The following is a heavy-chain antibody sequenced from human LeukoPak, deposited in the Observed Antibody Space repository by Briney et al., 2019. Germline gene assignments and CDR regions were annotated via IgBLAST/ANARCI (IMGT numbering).Heavy chain of an antibody. Sequence: GGSLRLSSAASGFTFNTYGMNWVRQAPGKGLEWVAIISYDGSHKYYADSVKGRFTISRDNSKNTMYLQMSSLRAEDTAVYYCARDRTSSGWFFDFWGQGILVTVSS. V-gene: IGHV3-30-3*01. D-gene: IGHD6-19*01. J-gene: IGHJ4*02. CDR3: ARDRTSSGWFFDF. CDR1: GFTFNTYG. CDR2: ISYDGSHK.